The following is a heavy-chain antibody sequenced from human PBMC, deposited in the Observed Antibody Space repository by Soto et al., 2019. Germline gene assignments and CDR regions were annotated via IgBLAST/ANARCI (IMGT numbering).Heavy chain of an antibody. V-gene: IGHV3-30-3*01. CDR2: ISYDGSNK. CDR1: GFTFSSYA. D-gene: IGHD2-15*01. J-gene: IGHJ6*02. CDR3: ARELAVVAATPGYYYGMDV. Sequence: QVQLVESGGGVVQPGRSLRLSCAASGFTFSSYAMHWVRQAPGKGLEWVAVISYDGSNKYYADSVKGRFTISRDNSKNTLYLQMNSRRAEDTAVYYCARELAVVAATPGYYYGMDVWGQGTTVTVSS.